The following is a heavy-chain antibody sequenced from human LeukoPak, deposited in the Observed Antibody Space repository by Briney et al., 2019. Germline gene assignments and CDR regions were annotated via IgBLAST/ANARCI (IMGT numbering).Heavy chain of an antibody. D-gene: IGHD1-1*01. V-gene: IGHV3-21*01. CDR1: GFTFSSYS. CDR2: ISSSSSYI. CDR3: AGDRVWNSFDS. J-gene: IGHJ4*02. Sequence: PGGSLRLSCAASGFTFSSYSMNWVRQAPGKGLEWVSSISSSSSYIYYADSVKGRFTISRDNAKNTLYLQMNSLKNKDTAVYYCAGDRVWNSFDSWGQGTLVTVSS.